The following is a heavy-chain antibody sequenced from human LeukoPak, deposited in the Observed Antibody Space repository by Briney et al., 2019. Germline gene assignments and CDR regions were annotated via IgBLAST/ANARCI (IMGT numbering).Heavy chain of an antibody. V-gene: IGHV3-30*18. D-gene: IGHD6-13*01. J-gene: IGHJ6*02. CDR3: AKDAPPIAAAGHPQYGMDV. Sequence: GRSLRLSCTASGFSFSSYGMHWVRQAPGKGLEWVAVISYDGNNEYYADSVKGRFSISRDNSKNILYLQLNGLRVEDTAVYYCAKDAPPIAAAGHPQYGMDVWGQGTTVTVSS. CDR2: ISYDGNNE. CDR1: GFSFSSYG.